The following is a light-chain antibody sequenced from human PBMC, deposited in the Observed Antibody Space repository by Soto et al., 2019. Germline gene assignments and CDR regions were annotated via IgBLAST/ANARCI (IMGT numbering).Light chain of an antibody. CDR2: GAS. CDR3: RQYGSSPSYT. CDR1: QSVSSN. Sequence: EIVMTQSPATLSVSPGERATLSCRASQSVSSNVAWYQQKPGQAPRLLIYGASTRATGIPARFSGSGSGTEFTLTISSLQSEDFAVYYCRQYGSSPSYTFGQGTKLEIK. J-gene: IGKJ2*01. V-gene: IGKV3-15*01.